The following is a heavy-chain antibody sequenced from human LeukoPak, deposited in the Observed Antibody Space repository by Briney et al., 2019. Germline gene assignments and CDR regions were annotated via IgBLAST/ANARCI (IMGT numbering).Heavy chain of an antibody. J-gene: IGHJ4*02. CDR2: IKQDGSEK. CDR1: GFTFTNYW. Sequence: GGSLRLSCAASGFTFTNYWMTWVRQAPGKGLEWVANIKQDGSEKYCVDSVKGRFTISRDNAKNSLYLQMDILRAEDTAVFYCVKGQRYYYDNSGYYSDYFDYWGQGTLVTVSS. D-gene: IGHD3-22*01. CDR3: VKGQRYYYDNSGYYSDYFDY. V-gene: IGHV3-7*02.